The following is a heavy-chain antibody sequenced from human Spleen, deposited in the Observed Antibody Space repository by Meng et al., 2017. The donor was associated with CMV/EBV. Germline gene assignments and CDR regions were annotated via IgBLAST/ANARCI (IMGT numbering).Heavy chain of an antibody. CDR2: ISYDGNKE. V-gene: IGHV3-30*03. Sequence: GESLKISCAASGFTFSSYWMSWVRQAPGKGLEWVALISYDGNKEYYAQSVKGRFTISRDNSKNTLDLQMNSLRPEDTAVYFCARDESIAAHFPNYGVDVWGQGTTVTVSS. J-gene: IGHJ6*02. CDR3: ARDESIAAHFPNYGVDV. CDR1: GFTFSSYW. D-gene: IGHD6-6*01.